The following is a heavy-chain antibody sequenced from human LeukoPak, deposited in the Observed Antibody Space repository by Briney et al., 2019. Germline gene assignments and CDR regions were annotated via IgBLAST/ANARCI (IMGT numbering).Heavy chain of an antibody. CDR1: GFIVSSNH. CDR2: IYSGGYSGGGP. V-gene: IGHV3-23*01. Sequence: GGSLRLSCAVSGFIVSSNHMNWVRQAPGKGLEWVSVIYSGGYSGGGPFYADSVKGRFTTSSDSSKNTLYLQMNSLRAEDTAVYYCAKDGDIWLGDLDWFDPWGQGTLVTVSS. J-gene: IGHJ5*02. D-gene: IGHD3-10*01. CDR3: AKDGDIWLGDLDWFDP.